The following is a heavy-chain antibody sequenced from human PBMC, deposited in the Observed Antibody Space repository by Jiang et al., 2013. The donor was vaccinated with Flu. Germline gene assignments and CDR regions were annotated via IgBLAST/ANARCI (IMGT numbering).Heavy chain of an antibody. CDR2: IYYSGST. V-gene: IGHV4-59*01. CDR3: ARGSRLEIDY. CDR1: GGSISTYY. D-gene: IGHD5-24*01. Sequence: LLKPSETLSLTCTVSGGSISTYYWSWIRQPPGKGLEWIGYIYYSGSTNYNPSLKSRVTISVDTSKNQFSLKLSSVTAADTAVYYCARGSRLEIDYWGQGTLVTVSS. J-gene: IGHJ4*02.